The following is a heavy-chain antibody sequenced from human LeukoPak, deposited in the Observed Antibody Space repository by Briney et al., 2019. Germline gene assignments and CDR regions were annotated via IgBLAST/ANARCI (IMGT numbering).Heavy chain of an antibody. V-gene: IGHV4-59*01. D-gene: IGHD6-13*01. J-gene: IGHJ3*02. CDR3: ARVSSSWSDAFDI. Sequence: SETLSLTCTVSGGSISSYYWSWIRQRPGKGLEWIGYIYYSGSTNYNPSLKSRVTISVDTSKNQFSLKLSSVPAADTAVYYCARVSSSWSDAFDIWGQGTMVTVSS. CDR2: IYYSGST. CDR1: GGSISSYY.